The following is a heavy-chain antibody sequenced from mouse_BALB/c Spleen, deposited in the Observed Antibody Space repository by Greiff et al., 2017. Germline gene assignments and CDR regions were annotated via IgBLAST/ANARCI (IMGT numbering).Heavy chain of an antibody. CDR1: GFNIKDTY. D-gene: IGHD1-1*01. J-gene: IGHJ4*01. Sequence: VQLQQSGAELVKPGASVKLSCTASGFNIKDTYMHWVKQRPEQGLEWIGRIDPANGNTKYDPKFQGKATITADTSSNTAYLQLSSLTSEDTAVYYCASWGTVVAYYYAMDYWGQGTSVTVSS. CDR2: IDPANGNT. V-gene: IGHV14-3*02. CDR3: ASWGTVVAYYYAMDY.